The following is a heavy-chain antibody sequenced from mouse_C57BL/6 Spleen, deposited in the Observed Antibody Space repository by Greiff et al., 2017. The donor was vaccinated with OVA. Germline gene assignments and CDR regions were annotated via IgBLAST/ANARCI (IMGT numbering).Heavy chain of an antibody. V-gene: IGHV1-7*01. Sequence: VQLQQSGAELAKPGASVKLSCKASGYTFTSYWMHWVKQRPGQGLEWIGYINPSSGYTKYHHKFKDNATFTADKSSSTAYMQLSSLTYEDSAVYYCVLGAFDYWGQGTTLTVSS. D-gene: IGHD4-1*01. J-gene: IGHJ2*01. CDR2: INPSSGYT. CDR1: GYTFTSYW. CDR3: VLGAFDY.